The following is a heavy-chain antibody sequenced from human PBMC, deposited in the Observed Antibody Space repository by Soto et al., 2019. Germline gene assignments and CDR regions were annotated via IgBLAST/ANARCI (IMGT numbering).Heavy chain of an antibody. J-gene: IGHJ4*02. CDR1: GGSISSSSYY. Sequence: QLQLQESGPGLVKPSETLSLTCTVSGGSISSSSYYWGWIRQPPGKGLEWIGSIYYSGSTYYNPSLKSRVTISVDTSKNQFSLKLSSVTAADTAVYYCARHEGWELLLSDYWGQGTLVTVSS. CDR2: IYYSGST. V-gene: IGHV4-39*01. D-gene: IGHD1-26*01. CDR3: ARHEGWELLLSDY.